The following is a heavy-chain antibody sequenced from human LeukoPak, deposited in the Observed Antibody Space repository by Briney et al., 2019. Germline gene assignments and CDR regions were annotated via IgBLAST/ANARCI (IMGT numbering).Heavy chain of an antibody. J-gene: IGHJ4*02. V-gene: IGHV3-30*02. CDR3: AKDGWDYDILTGYSSTIDY. D-gene: IGHD3-9*01. Sequence: QSGGSLRLSCAASGFTFSSYGMHWVRQAPGKGLEGVAFIRYDGSNKYYADSVKGRFTISRDNSKNTLYLQMNSLRAEDTAVYYCAKDGWDYDILTGYSSTIDYWGQGTLVTVSS. CDR2: IRYDGSNK. CDR1: GFTFSSYG.